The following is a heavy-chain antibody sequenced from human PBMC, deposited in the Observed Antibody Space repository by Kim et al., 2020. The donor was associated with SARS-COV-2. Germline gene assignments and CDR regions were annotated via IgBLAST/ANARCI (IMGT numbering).Heavy chain of an antibody. CDR1: GFTFSSYA. Sequence: GGSLRLSCAASGFTFSSYAMSWVRQAPGKGLEWVSAISGSGGSTYYADSVKGRFTISRDNSKNTLYLQMNSLRAEDTAVYYCAKAGPLEVVVITWFDPWGQGTLVTVSS. J-gene: IGHJ5*02. CDR2: ISGSGGST. V-gene: IGHV3-23*01. D-gene: IGHD3-22*01. CDR3: AKAGPLEVVVITWFDP.